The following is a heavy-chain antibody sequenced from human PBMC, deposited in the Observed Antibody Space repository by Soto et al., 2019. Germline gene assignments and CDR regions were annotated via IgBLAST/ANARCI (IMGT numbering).Heavy chain of an antibody. CDR3: AARYYYDSSGPNWYFDL. CDR2: ISYDGSNK. CDR1: GFTFSSYG. Sequence: QVQLVESGGGVVQPGRSLRLSCAASGFTFSSYGMHWVRQAPGKGLEWVAVISYDGSNKYYADSVKGRFTISRDNSKNTLYLQMNSLRAEDTAVYYCAARYYYDSSGPNWYFDLWGRGTLVTVSS. J-gene: IGHJ2*01. D-gene: IGHD3-22*01. V-gene: IGHV3-30*03.